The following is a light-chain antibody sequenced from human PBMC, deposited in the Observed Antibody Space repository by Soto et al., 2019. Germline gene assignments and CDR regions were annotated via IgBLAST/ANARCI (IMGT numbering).Light chain of an antibody. CDR2: DAS. CDR3: QHRSNWPLT. V-gene: IGKV3-11*01. J-gene: IGKJ4*01. Sequence: EIVLTQSPATLSLSPGERATLSCRASQSVSSYLAWYQQKPGQAPRLLIYDASNRATGIPARFSGSGSRTVFTLTISSLEPEDFAVYYCQHRSNWPLTFGGGTKVEIK. CDR1: QSVSSY.